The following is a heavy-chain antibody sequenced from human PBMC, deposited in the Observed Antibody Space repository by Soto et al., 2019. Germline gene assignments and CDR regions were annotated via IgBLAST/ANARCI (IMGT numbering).Heavy chain of an antibody. V-gene: IGHV1-69*13. CDR1: GGTFSSYA. D-gene: IGHD3-22*01. J-gene: IGHJ4*02. Sequence: SVKVSCKASGGTFSSYAISWVRQAPGQGLEWMGGIIPIFGTANYAQKFQGRVTITADESTSTAYMELSSLRSEDTAMYYCARVFSRYYDSSGSFDYWGQGTLVTVS. CDR2: IIPIFGTA. CDR3: ARVFSRYYDSSGSFDY.